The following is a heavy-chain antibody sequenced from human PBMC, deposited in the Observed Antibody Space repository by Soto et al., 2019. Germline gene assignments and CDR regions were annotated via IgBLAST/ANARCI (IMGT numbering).Heavy chain of an antibody. Sequence: QVQLQQSGPGLVKPSQTLSLTCAISGDSVTSNSAAWNRIRQSPSRGLEWLGRTYYRSKWYNDYAVSVKSRITINPDTSMNQFSLHLNSVTPEDTAVYYCVGGYGGFDYWGRGPLVTVSS. D-gene: IGHD5-12*01. J-gene: IGHJ4*02. V-gene: IGHV6-1*01. CDR2: TYYRSKWYN. CDR1: GDSVTSNSAA. CDR3: VGGYGGFDY.